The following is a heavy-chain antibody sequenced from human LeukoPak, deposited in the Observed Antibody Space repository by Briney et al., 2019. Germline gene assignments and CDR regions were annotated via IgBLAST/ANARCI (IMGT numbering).Heavy chain of an antibody. CDR3: ARERTGYYMAV. V-gene: IGHV3-30*02. D-gene: IGHD1-14*01. J-gene: IGHJ6*03. Sequence: GESLRLFCVGSGFTFRNYAMHWVRQAPGKGLECVAFISYDGSKKYYVDSVKGRFTISRDDSKSTLYLQMNSLRAEDTAVYYCARERTGYYMAVWGKGTTVTVSS. CDR2: ISYDGSKK. CDR1: GFTFRNYA.